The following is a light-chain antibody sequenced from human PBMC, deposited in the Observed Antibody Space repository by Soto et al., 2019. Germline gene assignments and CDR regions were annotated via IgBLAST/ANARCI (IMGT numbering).Light chain of an antibody. CDR1: SSDAGNYNF. CDR3: CSYAGSSTSWV. J-gene: IGLJ3*02. V-gene: IGLV2-23*01. CDR2: EDS. Sequence: QSALTQPASESRSPGQSITISCTGTSSDAGNYNFVSWYQQHPGKAPKVIIYEDSTRPSGVSNRISGSKSGNTASLTISGLQAEDEADYYCCSYAGSSTSWVFGGGTKLTLL.